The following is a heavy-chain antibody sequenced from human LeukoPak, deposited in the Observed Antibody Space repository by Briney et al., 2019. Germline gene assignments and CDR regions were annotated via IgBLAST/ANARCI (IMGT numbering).Heavy chain of an antibody. CDR2: IRYDGSNK. V-gene: IGHV3-30*02. CDR1: GFTFSSYG. D-gene: IGHD3-10*01. J-gene: IGHJ4*02. Sequence: PGGSLRLSCAASGFTFSSYGMHWVRQAPGKGLEWVAFIRYDGSNKYYADSVKGRFTISRDNSKNTLYLQMNSLRAEDTAVYYCAKALWFGELLQLGCDYWGQGTLVTVSS. CDR3: AKALWFGELLQLGCDY.